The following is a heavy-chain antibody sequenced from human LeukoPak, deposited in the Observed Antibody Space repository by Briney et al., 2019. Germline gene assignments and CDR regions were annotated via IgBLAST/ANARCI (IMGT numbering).Heavy chain of an antibody. J-gene: IGHJ6*02. V-gene: IGHV3-7*01. CDR3: ARVPPSPRDYGDYEEAYYYYYYGMDV. Sequence: GGSLRLSCAASGFTFSSYWMSWVRQAPGKGLEWVANIKQDGSEKYYVDSVKGRFTISRDNAKNSLYLQMNSLRAEDTAVYYCARVPPSPRDYGDYEEAYYYYYYGMDVWGQGTTVTVSS. D-gene: IGHD4-17*01. CDR2: IKQDGSEK. CDR1: GFTFSSYW.